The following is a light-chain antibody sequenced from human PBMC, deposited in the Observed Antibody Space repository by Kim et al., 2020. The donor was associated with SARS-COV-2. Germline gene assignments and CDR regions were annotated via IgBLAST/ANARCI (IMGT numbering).Light chain of an antibody. J-gene: IGKJ2*01. CDR3: HHYGSSPPT. Sequence: STGERATLACRASQDVSPPSVAWYQQKPGQAPRLVIYGASSRATGIPDRFSGSGSGTDFTLTISRLEPEDFAVYHCHHYGSSPPTFGQGTKLEI. CDR2: GAS. V-gene: IGKV3-20*01. CDR1: QDVSPPS.